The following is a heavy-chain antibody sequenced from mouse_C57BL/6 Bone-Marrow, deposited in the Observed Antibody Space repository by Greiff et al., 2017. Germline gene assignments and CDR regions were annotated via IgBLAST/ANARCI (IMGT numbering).Heavy chain of an antibody. V-gene: IGHV14-4*01. Sequence: VQLQQSGAELVRPGASVKLSCTASGFNIKDDYMHWVKQRPEQGLEWIGWIDPENGDTEYASKFQGKATITADTSSNTAYLQLSSLTSEDTAVYYCTTGYYDYDDYFDYWGQGTTLTVSS. D-gene: IGHD2-4*01. J-gene: IGHJ2*01. CDR2: IDPENGDT. CDR1: GFNIKDDY. CDR3: TTGYYDYDDYFDY.